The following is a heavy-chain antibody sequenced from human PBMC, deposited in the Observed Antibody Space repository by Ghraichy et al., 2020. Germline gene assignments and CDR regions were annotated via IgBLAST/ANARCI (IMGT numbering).Heavy chain of an antibody. V-gene: IGHV3-23*01. Sequence: GGSLRLSCVASGFTLRSYAMSWVRQAPGKGLEWVSSISGTDGSTYYADSVKGRVTISGDNSKNTLYLQMNSLRAEDTAIYYCAKDKYWNAPYGMDVWGQGTTVTVSS. D-gene: IGHD1-1*01. CDR1: GFTLRSYA. CDR2: ISGTDGST. J-gene: IGHJ6*02. CDR3: AKDKYWNAPYGMDV.